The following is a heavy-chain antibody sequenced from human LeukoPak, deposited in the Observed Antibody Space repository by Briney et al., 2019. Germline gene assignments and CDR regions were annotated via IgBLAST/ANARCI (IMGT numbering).Heavy chain of an antibody. CDR2: INHSGST. Sequence: PSETLSLTCAVDGGSFSGYYWSWISQPPGKGLEWIGEINHSGSTNYNPSLKSRVTISVDTSKKQFSLKLSSVTAADTAVYYCARGLGSSSGGHHLNYWGQGTLVTVSS. J-gene: IGHJ4*02. CDR1: GGSFSGYY. D-gene: IGHD6-25*01. V-gene: IGHV4-34*01. CDR3: ARGLGSSSGGHHLNY.